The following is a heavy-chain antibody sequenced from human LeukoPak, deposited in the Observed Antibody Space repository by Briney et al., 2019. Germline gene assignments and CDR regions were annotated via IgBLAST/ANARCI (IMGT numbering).Heavy chain of an antibody. V-gene: IGHV4-59*01. Sequence: SETLSLTCTVSGGSISSYYWSRIRQPPGKGLEWIGYIYYSGSTNYNPSLKSRVTISVDTSKNQFSLKLSSVTAADTAVYYCARSSIQGPYYYYYYGMDVWGQGTTVTVSS. CDR2: IYYSGST. J-gene: IGHJ6*02. CDR3: ARSSIQGPYYYYYYGMDV. CDR1: GGSISSYY. D-gene: IGHD5-18*01.